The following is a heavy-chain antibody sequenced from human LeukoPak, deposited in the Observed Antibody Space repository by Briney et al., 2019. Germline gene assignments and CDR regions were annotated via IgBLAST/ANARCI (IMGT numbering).Heavy chain of an antibody. Sequence: GGSLRLSCAASGFTFSSYAMGWVRQAPGKGLEWVSAINDRGGRTNCADSVKGRFTISRDNSKNTLYLQMNSLRAEDTAVYYCAKDFSSGWSFDYWGQGTLVTVSS. CDR1: GFTFSSYA. CDR3: AKDFSSGWSFDY. J-gene: IGHJ4*02. CDR2: INDRGGRT. V-gene: IGHV3-23*01. D-gene: IGHD6-19*01.